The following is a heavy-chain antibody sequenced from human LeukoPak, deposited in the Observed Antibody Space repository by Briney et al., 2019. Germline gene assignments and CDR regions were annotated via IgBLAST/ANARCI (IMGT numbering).Heavy chain of an antibody. D-gene: IGHD1-26*01. J-gene: IGHJ3*02. V-gene: IGHV3-7*01. CDR3: ARDLRGSYYVGAFDI. Sequence: GGSLRLSCAASGFTFSSYWMSWVRQAPGKGLEWVANIKQDGSEKYYVDSVKGRFTISRDNAKNSLYLQMNSLGAEDTAVYYCARDLRGSYYVGAFDIWGQGTMVTVSS. CDR2: IKQDGSEK. CDR1: GFTFSSYW.